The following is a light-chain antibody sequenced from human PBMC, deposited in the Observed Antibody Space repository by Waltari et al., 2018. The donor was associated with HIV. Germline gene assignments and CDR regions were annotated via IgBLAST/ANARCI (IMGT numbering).Light chain of an antibody. CDR3: ATWDSILNIVV. CDR1: HSNIGNNS. J-gene: IGLJ3*02. Sequence: QSVLTQPPSVSAAPGQTVTLSCSGTHSNIGNNSVSWYQQVPGKAPKRLIFDYDRSPAEITDRLSCTKSVASSTLVISGLQTGDEARYYCATWDSILNIVVFGGGTELTVL. CDR2: DYD. V-gene: IGLV1-51*01.